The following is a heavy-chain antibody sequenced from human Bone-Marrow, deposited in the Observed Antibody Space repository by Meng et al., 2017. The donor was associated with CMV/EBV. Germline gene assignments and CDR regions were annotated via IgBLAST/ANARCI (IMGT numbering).Heavy chain of an antibody. J-gene: IGHJ6*02. CDR2: IIPILGIA. CDR3: ARLKRITIFGVVTHYYYYGMDV. V-gene: IGHV1-69*10. CDR1: GGTFSSYA. D-gene: IGHD3-3*01. Sequence: SVKVSCKASGGTFSSYAISWVRQAPGQGLEWMGGIIPILGIANYAQKFQGRVTITADKSTSTAYMELSSLRSEDTAVYYCARLKRITIFGVVTHYYYYGMDVWGQGTTDTVSS.